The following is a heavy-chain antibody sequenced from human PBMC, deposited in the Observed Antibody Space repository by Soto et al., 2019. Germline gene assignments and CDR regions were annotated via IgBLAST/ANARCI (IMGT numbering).Heavy chain of an antibody. CDR3: ARARRHYYDSSGYYY. CDR2: IYYSGST. CDR1: GGSVSSGSYY. D-gene: IGHD3-22*01. V-gene: IGHV4-61*01. J-gene: IGHJ4*02. Sequence: QVQLQESGPGLVKPSETLSLTCTVSGGSVSSGSYYWSWIRQPPGKGLEWIGYIYYSGSTNYNPSLKSRATISVDTSKNQFSLKLSSVTAADTAVYYCARARRHYYDSSGYYYWGQGTLVTVSS.